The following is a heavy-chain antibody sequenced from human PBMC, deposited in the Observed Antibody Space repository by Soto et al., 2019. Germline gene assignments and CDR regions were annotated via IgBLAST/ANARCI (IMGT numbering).Heavy chain of an antibody. CDR3: AKGTYYYDSSAHFQH. Sequence: PGGSLRLSCAASGFTFSSYSMNWVRQAPGKGLEWVSYISSSSSTIYYADSVKGRFTISRDNSKNTLYLQMNSLRAEDTAVYYCAKGTYYYDSSAHFQHWGQGTLVTVSS. D-gene: IGHD3-22*01. CDR1: GFTFSSYS. CDR2: ISSSSSTI. J-gene: IGHJ1*01. V-gene: IGHV3-48*01.